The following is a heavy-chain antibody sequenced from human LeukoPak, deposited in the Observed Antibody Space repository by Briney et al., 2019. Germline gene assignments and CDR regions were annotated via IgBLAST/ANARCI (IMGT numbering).Heavy chain of an antibody. CDR3: AGQCSSTVPHYYYYMHV. CDR1: GYSISSGYY. CDR2: IYHSGST. J-gene: IGHJ6*03. V-gene: IGHV4-38-2*01. Sequence: PSETLSLTCAVSGYSISSGYYWGWIRQPPGKGLEWIGSIYHSGSTYYNPSLKSRVTISVDTSKNQFSLKLSSVTAADTAVYYCAGQCSSTVPHYYYYMHVWGKGTTVTVSS. D-gene: IGHD2-2*01.